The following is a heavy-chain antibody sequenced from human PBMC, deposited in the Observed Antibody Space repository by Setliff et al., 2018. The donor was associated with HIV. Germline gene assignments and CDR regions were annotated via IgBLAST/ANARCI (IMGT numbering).Heavy chain of an antibody. D-gene: IGHD3-22*01. V-gene: IGHV1-46*02. CDR2: INPSGGKT. CDR1: GYTFNNYC. Sequence: ASVKVSCKASGYTFNNYCIHWVRQAPGQGLEWMGVINPSGGKTSYAKKFQGRLTITRDKSRIAVYMELISLRSEDMYMYYCARCYYDSSGPTDAFDIWGQGTVVTVSS. CDR3: ARCYYDSSGPTDAFDI. J-gene: IGHJ3*02.